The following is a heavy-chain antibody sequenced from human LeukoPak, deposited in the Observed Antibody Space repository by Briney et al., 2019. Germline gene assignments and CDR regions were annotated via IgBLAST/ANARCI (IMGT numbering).Heavy chain of an antibody. J-gene: IGHJ4*02. CDR1: GFTFSKAW. CDR3: ARNTYYDFWSGYYSHFDY. CDR2: INHIGST. Sequence: PGGSLRLSCAASGFTFSKAWMSWIRQPPGKGLEWIGEINHIGSTNYNSSLKSRVTISVNTSKNQFSLKLSSVTAADTAVYYCARNTYYDFWSGYYSHFDYWGQGTLVTVSS. V-gene: IGHV4-34*01. D-gene: IGHD3-3*01.